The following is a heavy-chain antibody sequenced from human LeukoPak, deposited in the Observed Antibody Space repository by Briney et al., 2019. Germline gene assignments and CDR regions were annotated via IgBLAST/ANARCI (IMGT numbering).Heavy chain of an antibody. V-gene: IGHV3-21*01. CDR3: ARDFLVR. Sequence: KAGGSLRLSCAASGFTFSSYAMSWVRQAPGKGLEWVSAISSSSSYIYYADSVKGRFTISRDNAKNPLYLQMNSLRAEDTAVYYCARDFLVRWGQGTLVTVSS. J-gene: IGHJ4*02. D-gene: IGHD3-10*02. CDR2: ISSSSSYI. CDR1: GFTFSSYA.